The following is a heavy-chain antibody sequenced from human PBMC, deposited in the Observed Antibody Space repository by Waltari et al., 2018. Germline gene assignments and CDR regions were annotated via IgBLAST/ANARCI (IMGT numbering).Heavy chain of an antibody. CDR3: ARGGAVAVWYGVDI. CDR1: GYSLSSGYY. CDR2: IYHSGST. Sequence: QVQLQESGPGLVKPSETLSLTCSVSGYSLSSGYYWGWIPQPPGKGLEWIGSIYHSGSTYYNPSLKSRVTISVDTSKNQFSLKLSSVTAADTAVYHCARGGAVAVWYGVDIWGQGTMVTVSS. J-gene: IGHJ3*02. V-gene: IGHV4-38-2*02. D-gene: IGHD6-19*01.